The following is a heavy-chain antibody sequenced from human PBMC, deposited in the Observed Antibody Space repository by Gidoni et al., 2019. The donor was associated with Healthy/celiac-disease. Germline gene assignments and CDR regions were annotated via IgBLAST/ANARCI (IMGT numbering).Heavy chain of an antibody. CDR3: AKERYCSGGSCYSSGQG. Sequence: EVQLLVSGGGLVQPGVSLRLSCAASGLTFSSYAMSWVRQAPGKGLEWVSAISGSGGSTYYADSVKGRFTISRDNSKNTLYLQMNSLRAEDTAVYYCAKERYCSGGSCYSSGQGWGQGTLVTVSS. D-gene: IGHD2-15*01. V-gene: IGHV3-23*01. CDR2: ISGSGGST. J-gene: IGHJ4*02. CDR1: GLTFSSYA.